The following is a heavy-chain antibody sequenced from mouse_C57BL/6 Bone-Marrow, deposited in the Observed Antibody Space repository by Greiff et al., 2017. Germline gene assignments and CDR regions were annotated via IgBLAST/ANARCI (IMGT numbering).Heavy chain of an antibody. J-gene: IGHJ4*01. D-gene: IGHD1-1*01. Sequence: VQLQQSGAELVRPGASVKLSCKASGYTFTDYYINWVKQRPGQGLEWIARIYPGSGYTYYNEKFKGKATLTAEKSSSTAYMQLSSLTSEDSAVYYCERSYGSSLYAMDYWGQGTSVTVSS. CDR3: ERSYGSSLYAMDY. CDR2: IYPGSGYT. V-gene: IGHV1-76*01. CDR1: GYTFTDYY.